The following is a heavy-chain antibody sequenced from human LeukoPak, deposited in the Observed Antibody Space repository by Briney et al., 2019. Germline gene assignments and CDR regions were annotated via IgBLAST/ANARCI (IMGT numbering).Heavy chain of an antibody. CDR3: ARAYTAMVYWFDP. Sequence: SVKVSCKASGGTFSSYAISWVRQAPGQGLEWMGGIIPIFGTANYAQKFQGRVTITADESTSTAYMELSSLRSEDTAVYYCARAYTAMVYWFDPWGQGTLVTVSS. D-gene: IGHD5-18*01. V-gene: IGHV1-69*01. CDR2: IIPIFGTA. CDR1: GGTFSSYA. J-gene: IGHJ5*02.